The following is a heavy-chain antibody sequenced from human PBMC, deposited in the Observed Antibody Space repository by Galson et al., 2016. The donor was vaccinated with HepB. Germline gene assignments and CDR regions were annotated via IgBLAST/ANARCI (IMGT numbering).Heavy chain of an antibody. CDR2: IYPGDSDP. V-gene: IGHV5-51*01. Sequence: QSGAEVKKPGESLKISCKGSGYTFTTYWIGWVRQMPGKGLEWMGIIYPGDSDPRYSPSFQGQVTISADKAINTAYMQWSSLKASDSGIYYCARRPPVTGRSGHYFDSWGQGTLVTVAS. J-gene: IGHJ4*02. CDR3: ARRPPVTGRSGHYFDS. D-gene: IGHD4-11*01. CDR1: GYTFTTYW.